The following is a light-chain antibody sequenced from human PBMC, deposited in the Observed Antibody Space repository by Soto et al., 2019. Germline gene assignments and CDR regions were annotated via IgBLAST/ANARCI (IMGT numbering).Light chain of an antibody. CDR2: DAS. J-gene: IGKJ4*01. CDR3: QHRSNWPGT. CDR1: QNIDNY. V-gene: IGKV3-11*01. Sequence: EVVLTQSPATLSLSPGERATLSCRASQNIDNYVAWYQQKFGQAPRLLIYDASNRATGIPARFSGRGSGTDFTLTIDSLEPEDFAVYYCQHRSNWPGTFGGGTKVEIK.